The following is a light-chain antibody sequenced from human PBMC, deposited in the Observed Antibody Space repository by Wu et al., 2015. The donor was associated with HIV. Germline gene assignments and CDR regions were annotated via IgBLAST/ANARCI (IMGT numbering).Light chain of an antibody. J-gene: IGKJ1*01. CDR3: QQYSNFPPT. CDR2: GAS. V-gene: IGKV3-20*01. CDR1: QSVSSSY. Sequence: EIVLTQSPGTLSLSPGERATLSCRASQSVSSSYLAWYQHIPGQAPRLLIYGASNRATWHSRQVQWQWFGTDFTLSISRLEPEDFAVYFCQQYSNFPPTFGQGTKVEIK.